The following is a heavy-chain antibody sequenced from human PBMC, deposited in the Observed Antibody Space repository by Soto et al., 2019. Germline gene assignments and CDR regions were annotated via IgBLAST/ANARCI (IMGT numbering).Heavy chain of an antibody. CDR2: IYYTGAT. CDR3: ARVVPSGSGWMYSFDF. Sequence: QVELQESGPRLVKSSGTLSLTCEVSSGSISTGNWWSWVRQPPGKGLEWIGEIYYTGATNYNPPLTSRVPMTTDKSTDQFSLILTSAPAADTPVYYCARVVPSGSGWMYSFDFWGQGILVSVSS. J-gene: IGHJ4*02. D-gene: IGHD6-25*01. CDR1: SGSISTGNW. V-gene: IGHV4-4*02.